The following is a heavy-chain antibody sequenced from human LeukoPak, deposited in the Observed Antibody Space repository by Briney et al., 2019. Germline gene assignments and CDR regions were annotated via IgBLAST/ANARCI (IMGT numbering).Heavy chain of an antibody. V-gene: IGHV4-59*08. CDR1: GGSISSYY. CDR2: IYYSGST. J-gene: IGHJ6*03. D-gene: IGHD3-10*01. CDR3: ARHLTMVRGVISSHYYYYYYMDV. Sequence: SETLSLTCTVSGGSISSYYWSWIRQPPGKGLEWIGYIYYSGSTNYNPSLKSRVTISVDTSKNQFSLKLSSVTAADTAVYYCARHLTMVRGVISSHYYYYYYMDVWGKGTTVTISS.